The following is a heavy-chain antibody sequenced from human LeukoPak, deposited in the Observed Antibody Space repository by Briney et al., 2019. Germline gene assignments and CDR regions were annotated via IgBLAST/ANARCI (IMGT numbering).Heavy chain of an antibody. CDR1: GFTVSSNY. V-gene: IGHV3-66*01. D-gene: IGHD6-19*01. CDR2: IYSGGST. CDR3: AREDSSGWYGGQAFDI. J-gene: IGHJ3*02. Sequence: GGSLRLSCAASGFTVSSNYMSWVRQAPGKGLEWVSVIYSGGSTYYADSVKGRFTISRDNSKNTLYLQMNSLRAEDTAVYYCAREDSSGWYGGQAFDIWGQGTMVTVSS.